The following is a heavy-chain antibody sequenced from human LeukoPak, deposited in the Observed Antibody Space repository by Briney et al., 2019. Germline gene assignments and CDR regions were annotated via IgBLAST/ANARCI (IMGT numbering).Heavy chain of an antibody. Sequence: ASVKVSCKASGYTFTSYYMHWVRQAPGQGLEWMGIINPSGGSTSYAQKFQGRVTMTRDTSTSTVYMELSSLRSEDTAVYYCARSDIVVVPAAIRRLPFDYWGQGTLVTVSS. D-gene: IGHD2-2*02. V-gene: IGHV1-46*01. CDR2: INPSGGST. CDR3: ARSDIVVVPAAIRRLPFDY. J-gene: IGHJ4*02. CDR1: GYTFTSYY.